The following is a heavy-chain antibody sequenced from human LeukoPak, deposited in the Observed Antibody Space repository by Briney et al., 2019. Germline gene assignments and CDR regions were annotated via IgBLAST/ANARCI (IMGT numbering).Heavy chain of an antibody. V-gene: IGHV3-9*01. CDR1: GFTFDDYA. CDR2: ISWNSGSI. D-gene: IGHD3-10*01. Sequence: QSGGSLRLTCAASGFTFDDYAMHWVRQAPGKGLEWVSGISWNSGSIGYADSVKGRFTISRDNAKNSLYLQMNSLRAEDTALYYCAKDTETYYYGSGGFDYWGQGTLVTVSS. J-gene: IGHJ4*02. CDR3: AKDTETYYYGSGGFDY.